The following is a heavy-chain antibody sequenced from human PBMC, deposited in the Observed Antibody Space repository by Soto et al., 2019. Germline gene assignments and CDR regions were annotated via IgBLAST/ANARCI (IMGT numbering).Heavy chain of an antibody. CDR1: GFTFSSYS. CDR3: ARDAGYCSGGSCYSGAFDI. D-gene: IGHD2-15*01. Sequence: AGGSLRLSCAASGFTFSSYSMNWVRQAPGKGLEWVSSISSSSSYIYYADSVKGRFTISRDNAKNSLYLQMNSLRAEDTAVYYYARDAGYCSGGSCYSGAFDIWGQGTMVTVSS. V-gene: IGHV3-21*01. J-gene: IGHJ3*02. CDR2: ISSSSSYI.